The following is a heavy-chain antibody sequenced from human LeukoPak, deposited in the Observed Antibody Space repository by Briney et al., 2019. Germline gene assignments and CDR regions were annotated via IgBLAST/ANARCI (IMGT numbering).Heavy chain of an antibody. CDR3: AKDIKRFVVTAIIDY. D-gene: IGHD2-21*02. Sequence: PGGSLRLSCAASGFTFDDYAMHWVRQAPVKGLEWVSGISWNSGSIGYADSVKGRFTISRDNAKNSLYLQINSLRAEETALYYCAKDIKRFVVTAIIDYWGQGTLVTVSS. CDR1: GFTFDDYA. J-gene: IGHJ4*02. CDR2: ISWNSGSI. V-gene: IGHV3-9*01.